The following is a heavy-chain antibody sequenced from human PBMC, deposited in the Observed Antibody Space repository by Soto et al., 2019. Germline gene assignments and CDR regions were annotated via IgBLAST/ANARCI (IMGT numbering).Heavy chain of an antibody. Sequence: PSETLSLTCTVSGGSISSGGYYWSWIRQHPGKGLEWIGYIYYSGSTYYNPSLKSRVTISVDTSKNQFSLKLSSVTAADTAVYYCARDRRVPAAMHDYYYGMDVWGQGTTVTVSS. V-gene: IGHV4-31*03. CDR2: IYYSGST. J-gene: IGHJ6*02. D-gene: IGHD2-2*01. CDR3: ARDRRVPAAMHDYYYGMDV. CDR1: GGSISSGGYY.